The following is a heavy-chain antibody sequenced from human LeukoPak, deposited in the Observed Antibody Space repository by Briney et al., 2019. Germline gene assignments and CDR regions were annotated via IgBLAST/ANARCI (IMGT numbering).Heavy chain of an antibody. V-gene: IGHV3-74*01. CDR3: ASRIAAAALFDY. CDR1: GFTFRAYW. D-gene: IGHD6-13*01. J-gene: IGHJ4*02. CDR2: INSDGITT. Sequence: GESLRLSCAASGFTFRAYWMHWVRQGPGKGLVWVARINSDGITTTYADSVKGRFTISRDNAKNSLYLQMNSLRAEDTAVYYCASRIAAAALFDYWGQGTLVTVSS.